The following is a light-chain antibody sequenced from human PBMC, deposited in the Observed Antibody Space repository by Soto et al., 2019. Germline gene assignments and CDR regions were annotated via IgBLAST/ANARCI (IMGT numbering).Light chain of an antibody. CDR3: QQYNNWPPYT. CDR2: GAS. Sequence: EIVMTQSPGTLSVSPGERATLSCRASQSLSSNLAWYQQKPGQAPRLLIYGASTRATGIPARFSGSGSGTEFTLTISSLQSEDFAVYYCQQYNNWPPYTFGHGTKLEIK. CDR1: QSLSSN. V-gene: IGKV3-15*01. J-gene: IGKJ2*01.